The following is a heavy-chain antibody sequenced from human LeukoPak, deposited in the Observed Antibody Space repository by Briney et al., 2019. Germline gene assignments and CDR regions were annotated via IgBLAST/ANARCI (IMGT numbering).Heavy chain of an antibody. V-gene: IGHV4-59*08. J-gene: IGHJ6*02. Sequence: PSETLSLTCTVSGGSISSYYWSWIRQPPGKGLEWIGYIYYSGSTNYNPSLKSRVTISVDTSKNQSSLKLSSVTAADTAVYYCARTRYDYGDYYGMDVWGQGTTVTVSS. CDR3: ARTRYDYGDYYGMDV. CDR1: GGSISSYY. CDR2: IYYSGST. D-gene: IGHD4-17*01.